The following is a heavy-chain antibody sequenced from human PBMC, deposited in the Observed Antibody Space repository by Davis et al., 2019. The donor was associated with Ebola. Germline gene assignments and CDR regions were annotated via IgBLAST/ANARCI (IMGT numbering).Heavy chain of an antibody. CDR1: GGSISSYY. D-gene: IGHD3-10*01. Sequence: PSETLSLTCTVSGGSISSYYWSWIRQPPGKGLEWIGYIYYSGSTNYNPSLKSRVTISVDTSKNQFSLKLSSVTAADTAVYYCARRSGSYGWAFDYWGQGTLVTVSS. V-gene: IGHV4-59*01. J-gene: IGHJ4*02. CDR2: IYYSGST. CDR3: ARRSGSYGWAFDY.